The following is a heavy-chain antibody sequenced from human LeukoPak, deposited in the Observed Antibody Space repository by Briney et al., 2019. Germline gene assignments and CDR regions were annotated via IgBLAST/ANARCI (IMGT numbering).Heavy chain of an antibody. Sequence: ASVKVSCKASGYTFTSYGISWVRQAPGQGLEWMGWMNPNSGNTGYAQKFQGRVTMTRNTSISTAYMELSSLRSEDTAVYYCARGVSGSFDYWGQGTLVTVSS. CDR2: MNPNSGNT. V-gene: IGHV1-8*02. D-gene: IGHD1-26*01. CDR3: ARGVSGSFDY. J-gene: IGHJ4*02. CDR1: GYTFTSYG.